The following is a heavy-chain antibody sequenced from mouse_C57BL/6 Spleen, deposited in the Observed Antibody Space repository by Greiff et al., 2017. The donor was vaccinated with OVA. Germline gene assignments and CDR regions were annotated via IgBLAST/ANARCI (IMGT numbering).Heavy chain of an antibody. CDR2: IDPETGGT. CDR1: GYTFTDYE. CDR3: TRGLYAMDY. J-gene: IGHJ4*01. V-gene: IGHV1-15*01. Sequence: VQLVESGAELVRPGASVTLSCKASGYTFTDYEMHWVKQTPVHGLEWIGAIDPETGGTAYNQKFKGKAILTADKSSSTAYMELRSLTSEDSAVYYCTRGLYAMDYWGQGTSVTVSS.